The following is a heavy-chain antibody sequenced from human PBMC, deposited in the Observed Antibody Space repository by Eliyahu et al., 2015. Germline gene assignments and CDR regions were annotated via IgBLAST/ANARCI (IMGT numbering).Heavy chain of an antibody. CDR1: GFTFXDYA. Sequence: EVQLVESGGGLVQPGRSLRXSCAASGFTFXDYAMHWVRQAPGKGLEWVSGISWNSGSIGYADSVKGRFTISRDNAKNSLYLQMNSLRAEDTALYYCAKGDVVVVAAGYYGMDVWGQGTTVTVSS. CDR3: AKGDVVVVAAGYYGMDV. J-gene: IGHJ6*02. D-gene: IGHD2-15*01. V-gene: IGHV3-9*01. CDR2: ISWNSGSI.